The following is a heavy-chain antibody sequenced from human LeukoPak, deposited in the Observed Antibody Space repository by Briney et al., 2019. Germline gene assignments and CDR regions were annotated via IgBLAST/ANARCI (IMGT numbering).Heavy chain of an antibody. V-gene: IGHV3-21*01. CDR3: ARDSSSWYTPGPYFDY. J-gene: IGHJ4*02. CDR2: ISSSSSYI. Sequence: GGSLRLSCAASGFTFSSYSMNWVRQAPGKGLEWVSSISSSSSYIYYADSVKGRFTISRDNAKNSVDLQMNSLRVEDTAVYYCARDSSSWYTPGPYFDYWGQGTLVTVSS. D-gene: IGHD6-13*01. CDR1: GFTFSSYS.